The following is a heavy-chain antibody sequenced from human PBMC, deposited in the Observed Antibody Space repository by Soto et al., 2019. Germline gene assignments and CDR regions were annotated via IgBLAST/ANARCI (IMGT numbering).Heavy chain of an antibody. J-gene: IGHJ6*02. V-gene: IGHV1-3*01. CDR3: AREYSGSYYYYYGMDV. Sequence: ASLKVSCKAPGDTFTSYAMHWVRQAPGQRLEWMGWINAGNGNTKYSQKFQGRVTITRDTSASTAYMELSSLRSEDTAVYYCAREYSGSYYYYYGMDVWGQGTTVTVSS. D-gene: IGHD1-26*01. CDR2: INAGNGNT. CDR1: GDTFTSYA.